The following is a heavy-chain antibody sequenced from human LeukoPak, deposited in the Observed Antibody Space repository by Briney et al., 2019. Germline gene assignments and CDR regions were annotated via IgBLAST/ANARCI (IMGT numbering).Heavy chain of an antibody. V-gene: IGHV1-46*01. D-gene: IGHD3-3*01. CDR3: ARDQNGLRFLEWSALGYYYYGMDV. CDR1: GYTFTSYY. J-gene: IGHJ6*02. Sequence: ASVKVSCKASGYTFTSYYMHWVRQAPGQGLEWMGIINPSGGSTSYAQKFQGRVTMTRDTSTSTVYMELSSLRSEDTAVYYCARDQNGLRFLEWSALGYYYYGMDVWGQGTTVTVSS. CDR2: INPSGGST.